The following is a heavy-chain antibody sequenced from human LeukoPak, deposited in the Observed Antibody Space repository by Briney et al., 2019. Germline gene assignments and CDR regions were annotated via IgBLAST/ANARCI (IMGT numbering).Heavy chain of an antibody. CDR1: GFTLGSYG. Sequence: GGSLRLSCAASGFTLGSYGMHWVRQPPGKGLEWVASISYDGSNEYNGDSVKGRFSVSRDNSKNTLYLHMNSLGAEDTAVYYCAKEREMATRYYFDYWGQGTLVTVSS. J-gene: IGHJ4*02. CDR2: ISYDGSNE. D-gene: IGHD5-24*01. CDR3: AKEREMATRYYFDY. V-gene: IGHV3-30*18.